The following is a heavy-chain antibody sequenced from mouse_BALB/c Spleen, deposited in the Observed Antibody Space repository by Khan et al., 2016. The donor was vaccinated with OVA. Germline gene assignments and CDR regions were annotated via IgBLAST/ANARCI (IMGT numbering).Heavy chain of an antibody. V-gene: IGHV2-9*02. J-gene: IGHJ4*01. CDR1: GFSLTSYG. D-gene: IGHD2-10*02. CDR2: IWAGGGT. CDR3: AIFEYPYYSMDY. Sequence: QVQLKESGPGLVAPSQSLSITCTVSGFSLTSYGVNWVRQPPGKGLEWLGVIWAGGGTNYNSALMSRLSISKDTSKSQVFLKMISLQTDDTAMYYCAIFEYPYYSMDYWGQGTSVTVSA.